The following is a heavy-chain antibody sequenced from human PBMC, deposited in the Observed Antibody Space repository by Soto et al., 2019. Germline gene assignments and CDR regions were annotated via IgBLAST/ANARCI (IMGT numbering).Heavy chain of an antibody. V-gene: IGHV3-48*01. Sequence: WGSLRLSCAASGFTFSSYSMNWVRQAPGKGLEWVSYISSSSSTIYYADSVKGRFTISRDNAKNSLYLQMNSLRAEDTAVYYCARVKASLYYYYYMDVWGKGTTVTVSS. CDR3: ARVKASLYYYYYMDV. CDR2: ISSSSSTI. J-gene: IGHJ6*03. CDR1: GFTFSSYS. D-gene: IGHD3-16*02.